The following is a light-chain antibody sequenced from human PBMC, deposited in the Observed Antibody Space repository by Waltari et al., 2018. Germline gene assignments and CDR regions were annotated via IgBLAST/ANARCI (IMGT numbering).Light chain of an antibody. V-gene: IGLV1-44*01. CDR2: GNK. J-gene: IGLJ3*02. Sequence: QSVLTQSPSTSGTPGPKVTISCSGSSSNIGSNTVNWYQQPPGTAPKLLIYGNKQRPSGVPDRFSGSKSGTSASLAISGLQSEDEADYYCAAWDDSLIGPVFGGGTKLTVL. CDR3: AAWDDSLIGPV. CDR1: SSNIGSNT.